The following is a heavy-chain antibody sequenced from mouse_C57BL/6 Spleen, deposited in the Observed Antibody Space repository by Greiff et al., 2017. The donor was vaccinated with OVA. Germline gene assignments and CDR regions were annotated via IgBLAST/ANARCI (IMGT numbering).Heavy chain of an antibody. D-gene: IGHD1-1*01. CDR2: IDPSDSET. CDR3: ARLGYGSSYRGY. V-gene: IGHV1-52*01. CDR1: GYTFTSYW. Sequence: VKLQQPGAELVRPGSSVKLSCKASGYTFTSYWMHWVKQRPIQGLEWIGNIDPSDSETHYNQKFKDKATLTVDKSSSTAYMQLSSLTSEDSAVYYCARLGYGSSYRGYWGQGTTLTVSS. J-gene: IGHJ2*01.